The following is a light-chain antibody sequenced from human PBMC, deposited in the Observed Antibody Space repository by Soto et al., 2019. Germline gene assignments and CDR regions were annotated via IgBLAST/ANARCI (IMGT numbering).Light chain of an antibody. CDR2: EVS. J-gene: IGLJ3*02. CDR3: CSYAGSRTWV. V-gene: IGLV2-23*02. Sequence: QSALTQPASVSGSPGQSITIFCTGTSSDVGSYNFVSWYQQHPGKAPKLMIYEVSKRPSGVSNRFSGSKSGNTASLTISGLQAEDEADYYCCSYAGSRTWVLGGGTKLTVL. CDR1: SSDVGSYNF.